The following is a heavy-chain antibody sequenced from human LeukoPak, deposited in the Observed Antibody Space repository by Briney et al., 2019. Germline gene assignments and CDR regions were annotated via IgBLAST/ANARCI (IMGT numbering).Heavy chain of an antibody. CDR2: IYSSGII. D-gene: IGHD3-3*01. V-gene: IGHV4-4*07. CDR3: ARDTGKSGYPDY. CDR1: GGSISSYY. Sequence: SETLSLTCTVSGGSISSYYWSWIRQPAGKAPEWIGRIYSSGIINYNPSRKSRVTMSLDNSKNQLSLKLSYVTAADTAVYYCARDTGKSGYPDYWDQGTLVTVSS. J-gene: IGHJ4*02.